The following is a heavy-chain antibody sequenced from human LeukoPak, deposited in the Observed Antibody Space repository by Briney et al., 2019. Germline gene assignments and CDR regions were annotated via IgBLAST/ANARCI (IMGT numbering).Heavy chain of an antibody. CDR3: ARDGFGAAAGLLYYYMDV. J-gene: IGHJ6*03. CDR1: GFTFDHYG. Sequence: GGSLRLACAASGFTFDHYGMSWVRQAPGKGLEWVSGINWNGGSTGYADSVKGRFTISRDNAKNSLYLQMNSLRAEDTALYYCARDGFGAAAGLLYYYMDVWGKGTTATVS. D-gene: IGHD6-13*01. CDR2: INWNGGST. V-gene: IGHV3-20*04.